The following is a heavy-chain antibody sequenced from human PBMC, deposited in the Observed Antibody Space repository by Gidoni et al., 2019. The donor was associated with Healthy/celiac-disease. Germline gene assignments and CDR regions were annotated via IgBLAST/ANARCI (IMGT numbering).Heavy chain of an antibody. CDR1: GGSISSYY. CDR2: IYYSGST. D-gene: IGHD3-16*02. J-gene: IGHJ3*02. V-gene: IGHV4-59*01. Sequence: QVQLQESVPGLAKPSETLSLTCTVSGGSISSYYWSWIRQPPGKGLEWIGYIYYSGSTNYNPALKSRVTISVDTSKNQFSLKLSSVTAADTAVYYCARGGRLSSNAFDIWGQGTMVTVSS. CDR3: ARGGRLSSNAFDI.